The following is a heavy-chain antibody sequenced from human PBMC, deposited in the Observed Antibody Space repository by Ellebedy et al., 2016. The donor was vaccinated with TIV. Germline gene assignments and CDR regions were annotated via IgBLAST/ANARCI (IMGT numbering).Heavy chain of an antibody. CDR3: ARQGYRGYSYGATYTPFDY. CDR1: GGSISSSSYY. D-gene: IGHD5-18*01. J-gene: IGHJ4*02. Sequence: MPSETLSLTCTVSGGSISSSSYYWGWIRQPPGKGREWIGSIYYSGSTYYNPSLKSRVTISVDTSKNQFSLKLSSVTAADTAVYYCARQGYRGYSYGATYTPFDYWGQGTRVTVSS. CDR2: IYYSGST. V-gene: IGHV4-39*01.